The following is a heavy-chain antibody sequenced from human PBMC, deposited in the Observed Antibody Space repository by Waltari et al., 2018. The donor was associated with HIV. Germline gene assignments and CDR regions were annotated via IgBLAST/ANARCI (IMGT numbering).Heavy chain of an antibody. CDR2: FEPEDGET. Sequence: QVQLVQSGAEVKKPGASVKVSCKVSGYTLTELSMHWVRQAPGTGLEWIAGFEPEDGETIHAQKFHGRVAMTEDTSTDSADMELSSLRSEDTAVYYCATTAYYYYGMDVWGQGTTVTVSS. V-gene: IGHV1-24*01. CDR3: ATTAYYYYGMDV. J-gene: IGHJ6*02. CDR1: GYTLTELS.